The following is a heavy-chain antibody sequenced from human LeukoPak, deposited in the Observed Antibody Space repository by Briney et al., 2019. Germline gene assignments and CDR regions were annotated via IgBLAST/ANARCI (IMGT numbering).Heavy chain of an antibody. CDR1: GYTFTSYD. J-gene: IGHJ6*03. CDR2: MNPNSGNT. Sequence: GASVKVSCKASGYTFTSYDINWVRQATGQGPEWMGWMNPNSGNTGYAQKFQDRVIMTRNTSISTVSMELSSLRSDDTAVYYCARGLNWNGGNMDVWGKGTTVTASS. D-gene: IGHD1-1*01. CDR3: ARGLNWNGGNMDV. V-gene: IGHV1-8*01.